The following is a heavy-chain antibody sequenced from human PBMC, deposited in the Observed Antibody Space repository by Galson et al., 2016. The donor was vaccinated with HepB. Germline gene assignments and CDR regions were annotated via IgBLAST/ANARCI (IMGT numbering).Heavy chain of an antibody. CDR3: AREGGIDILTGYPSYYYGMDV. CDR1: GFTFSTYW. V-gene: IGHV3-74*01. Sequence: SLRLSCAASGFTFSTYWMHWVRQAPGKGLVWVSGINSDGCRTNFADSVKGRFTISRDNAKDTLFLQMNSLRAEDTAVYFCAREGGIDILTGYPSYYYGMDVWGQGTTVTVSS. J-gene: IGHJ6*02. CDR2: INSDGCRT. D-gene: IGHD3-9*01.